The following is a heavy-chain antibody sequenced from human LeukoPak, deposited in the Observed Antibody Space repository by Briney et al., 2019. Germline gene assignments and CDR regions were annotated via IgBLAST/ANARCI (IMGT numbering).Heavy chain of an antibody. V-gene: IGHV1-69*01. CDR3: ARDRAARPSLGDAFDI. CDR1: GGTFSSYA. Sequence: SVKVSCKASGGTFSSYAISWVRQAPGQGLEWMGGIIPIFGTANYAQKFQGRVTITADESKSTAYMELSSLRSEDTAVYYCARDRAARPSLGDAFDIWGQGTMVTVSS. CDR2: IIPIFGTA. J-gene: IGHJ3*02. D-gene: IGHD6-6*01.